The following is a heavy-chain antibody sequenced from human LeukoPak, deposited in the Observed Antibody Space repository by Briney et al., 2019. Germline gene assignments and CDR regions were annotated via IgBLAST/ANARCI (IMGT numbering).Heavy chain of an antibody. D-gene: IGHD2-2*01. V-gene: IGHV1-2*02. J-gene: IGHJ5*02. CDR1: GYTFTGYY. CDR2: INPNSGGT. Sequence: GASVKVSCKASGYTFTGYYMHWVRQAPGQGLEWMGWINPNSGGTNYEQKFQGRVTMTRDTSISTAYMELSRLRSDDTAVYYCAREWDSYCSITSCSWGQGTLVTVSS. CDR3: AREWDSYCSITSCS.